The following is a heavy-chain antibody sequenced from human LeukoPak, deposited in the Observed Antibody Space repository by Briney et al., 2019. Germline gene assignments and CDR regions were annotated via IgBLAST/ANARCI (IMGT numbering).Heavy chain of an antibody. Sequence: ASLKVSCKASGYTFTDYYIHWVRQAPGQGLEWVGWINPNTGGTQFAQKFQGRVTMTRDTSISTAYMELYRLTLDDTAVYCCARGELELRGYFYYYYMDVWGKGTTVTVSS. J-gene: IGHJ6*03. V-gene: IGHV1-2*02. D-gene: IGHD1-7*01. CDR3: ARGELELRGYFYYYYMDV. CDR1: GYTFTDYY. CDR2: INPNTGGT.